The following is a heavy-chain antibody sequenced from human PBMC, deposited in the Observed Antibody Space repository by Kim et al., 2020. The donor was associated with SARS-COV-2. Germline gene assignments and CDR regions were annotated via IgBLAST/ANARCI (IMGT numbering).Heavy chain of an antibody. CDR2: ISYDGSNK. Sequence: GGSLRLSCAASGFTFSSYGMHWVRQAPGKGLEWVAVISYDGSNKYYADSVKGRFTISRDNSKNTLYLQMNSLRAEDTAVYYCARPRVGYNYRTFDYWGQGTLVTVSS. CDR3: ARPRVGYNYRTFDY. CDR1: GFTFSSYG. V-gene: IGHV3-33*05. J-gene: IGHJ4*02. D-gene: IGHD5-12*01.